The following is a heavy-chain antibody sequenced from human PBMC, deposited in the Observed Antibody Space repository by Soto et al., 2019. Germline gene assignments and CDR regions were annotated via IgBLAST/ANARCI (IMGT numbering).Heavy chain of an antibody. V-gene: IGHV4-34*01. CDR3: ARGPYYYDTSAYYYALGFDI. D-gene: IGHD3-22*01. Sequence: SETLSLTCGVYGGSFSGYYWSWIRQPPGKGLEWIGEISRGGTTNYKPSLKSRVTISVDTSKNHFSLRLSSVTAADTAVYYCARGPYYYDTSAYYYALGFDIWGQVTLVTVSS. J-gene: IGHJ3*02. CDR2: ISRGGTT. CDR1: GGSFSGYY.